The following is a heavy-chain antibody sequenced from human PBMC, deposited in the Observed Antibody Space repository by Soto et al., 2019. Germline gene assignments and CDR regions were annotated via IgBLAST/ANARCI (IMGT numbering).Heavy chain of an antibody. D-gene: IGHD5-18*01. J-gene: IGHJ4*02. CDR2: IKTDGSST. CDR1: GFSFSNYW. Sequence: EVRLVESGGGLVQPGGSLRLSCAASGFSFSNYWIHWVRQAPGKGLVWVSRIKTDGSSTDYAASVKGRFTISRDNAKNTLYLQMNSLPAEDTAVYYCAKREGNTYGLFHWGQGTLVTVSS. CDR3: AKREGNTYGLFH. V-gene: IGHV3-74*01.